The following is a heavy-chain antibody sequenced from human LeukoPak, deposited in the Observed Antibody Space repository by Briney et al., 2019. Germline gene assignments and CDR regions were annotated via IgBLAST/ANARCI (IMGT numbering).Heavy chain of an antibody. CDR3: ARTPGDYSNYVGSSYYGMDV. V-gene: IGHV4-59*01. CDR1: GGSISSYY. J-gene: IGHJ6*02. D-gene: IGHD4-4*01. CDR2: IYYSGST. Sequence: SETLSLTRTVSGGSISSYYWSWIRQPPGKGLEWIGYIYYSGSTNYNPSLKSRVTISVDTSKNQFSLKLSSVTAADTAVYYCARTPGDYSNYVGSSYYGMDVWGQGTTVTVSS.